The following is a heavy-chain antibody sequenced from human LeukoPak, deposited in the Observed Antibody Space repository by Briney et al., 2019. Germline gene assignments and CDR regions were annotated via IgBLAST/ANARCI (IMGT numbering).Heavy chain of an antibody. CDR3: ARGGWIHDAFDI. CDR1: GGSFSGYY. Sequence: SETLSLTCAVYGGSFSGYYWSWIRQPPGKGLEWIGEINHSGSTNYNPSLKSRVTISVDTSKNQFSLKLSSVTAADTAVYYCARGGWIHDAFDIWGQGTMVTVSS. V-gene: IGHV4-34*01. D-gene: IGHD5-18*01. CDR2: INHSGST. J-gene: IGHJ3*02.